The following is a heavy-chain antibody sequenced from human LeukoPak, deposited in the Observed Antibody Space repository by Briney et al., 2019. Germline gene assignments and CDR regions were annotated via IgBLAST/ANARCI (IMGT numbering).Heavy chain of an antibody. V-gene: IGHV3-30*18. D-gene: IGHD2-15*01. CDR1: GFTFSSYG. J-gene: IGHJ4*02. Sequence: GGSLRFSCAASGFTFSSYGMHWVRQAPGKGLEWVAVISYDGSNKYYADSVKGRFTISRDNSKNTLYLQMNSLRAEDTAVYYCAKDGERYRSGGSCYSFDYWGQGTLVTVSS. CDR2: ISYDGSNK. CDR3: AKDGERYRSGGSCYSFDY.